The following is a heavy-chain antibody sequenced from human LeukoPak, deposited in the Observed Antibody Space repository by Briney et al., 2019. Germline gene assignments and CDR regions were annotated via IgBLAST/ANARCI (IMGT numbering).Heavy chain of an antibody. J-gene: IGHJ5*02. V-gene: IGHV1-18*03. D-gene: IGHD3-3*01. Sequence: ASVKVSCKASGYTFTSYYMSWVRQAPGQGLEWMGWISAYNGNTKYAQKLQGRVTMTTDTSTSTAYMELRSLRSDDMAVYYCARVRSGYYTYLPPRFDPWGQGTLVTVSS. CDR2: ISAYNGNT. CDR3: ARVRSGYYTYLPPRFDP. CDR1: GYTFTSYY.